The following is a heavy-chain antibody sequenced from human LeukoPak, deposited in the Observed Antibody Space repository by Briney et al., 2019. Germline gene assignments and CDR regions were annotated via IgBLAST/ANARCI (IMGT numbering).Heavy chain of an antibody. J-gene: IGHJ6*02. CDR2: MSYDGSNK. CDR3: ARDWSSKYPVYYGMDV. Sequence: PGRSLRLSCAASGFTFSSYAMHWVRQAPGKGLEWMAVMSYDGSNKYYADSVKGRFTISRDNSKNTLYLQMNSLRAEETAVYYCARDWSSKYPVYYGMDVWGQGTTVTVSS. V-gene: IGHV3-30-3*01. CDR1: GFTFSSYA. D-gene: IGHD4-11*01.